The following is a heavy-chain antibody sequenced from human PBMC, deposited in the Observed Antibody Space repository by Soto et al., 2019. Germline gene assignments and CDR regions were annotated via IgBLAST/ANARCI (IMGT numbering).Heavy chain of an antibody. Sequence: LSLTCAVYGGSFSGYYWSWIRQPPGKGLEWIGEINHSGSTNYNPSLKSRVTISVDTSKNQFSLKLSSVTAADTAVYYCARRQLWLRILWFDPWGQGTLVTVSS. J-gene: IGHJ5*02. D-gene: IGHD5-18*01. CDR3: ARRQLWLRILWFDP. CDR1: GGSFSGYY. V-gene: IGHV4-34*01. CDR2: INHSGST.